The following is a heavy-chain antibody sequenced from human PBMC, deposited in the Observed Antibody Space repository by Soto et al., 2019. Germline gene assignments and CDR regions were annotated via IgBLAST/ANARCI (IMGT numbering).Heavy chain of an antibody. CDR2: IYYSGST. CDR3: ARADTAMVNVDY. Sequence: PSETLSLTCTVSGGSISSYYWSWIRQPPGKGLEWIGYIYYSGSTNYNPSLKSRVTISVDTSKNQFSLKLSSVTAADTAVYYCARADTAMVNVDYWGQGTLVTVSS. CDR1: GGSISSYY. V-gene: IGHV4-59*01. J-gene: IGHJ4*02. D-gene: IGHD5-18*01.